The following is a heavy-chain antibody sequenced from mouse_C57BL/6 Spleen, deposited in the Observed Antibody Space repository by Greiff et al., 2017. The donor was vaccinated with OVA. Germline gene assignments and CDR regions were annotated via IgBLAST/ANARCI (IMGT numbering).Heavy chain of an antibody. D-gene: IGHD1-2*01. V-gene: IGHV5-4*01. CDR2: ISAGGGYT. J-gene: IGHJ2*01. CDR3: VGDTTAFDY. CDR1: GFTFSSYA. Sequence: EVMLVESGGGLVKPGGSLKLSCAASGFTFSSYAMSWVRQTPEKRLEWVATISAGGGYTYYPDNVKGRFTISRDNAKNNLYLQLSHLKAEDTAMYYCVGDTTAFDYWGQGTTLTVSS.